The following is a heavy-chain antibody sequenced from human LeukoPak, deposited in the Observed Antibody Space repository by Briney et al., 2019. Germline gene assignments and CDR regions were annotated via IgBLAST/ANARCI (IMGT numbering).Heavy chain of an antibody. CDR1: GYTFTGYY. CDR2: INPSGGST. J-gene: IGHJ4*02. D-gene: IGHD3-16*01. V-gene: IGHV1-46*01. CDR3: ARGGPPYDYVWGSWWEYYFDY. Sequence: ASVKVSCKASGYTFTGYYMHWVRQAPGQGLEWMGIINPSGGSTSYAQKFQGRVTMTRDTSTSTVYMELSSLRSEDTAVYYCARGGPPYDYVWGSWWEYYFDYWGQGTLVTVSS.